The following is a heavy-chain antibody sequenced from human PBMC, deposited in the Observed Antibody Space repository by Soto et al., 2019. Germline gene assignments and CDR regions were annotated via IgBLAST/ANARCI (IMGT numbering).Heavy chain of an antibody. V-gene: IGHV1-18*04. Sequence: ASVKVSCKASGYTFTSYGISWVRQAPGQGLEWMGWISAYNGDTNYAQKLQGRVTMTTDTSTSTAYMELRSLRSDDTAVYYCARDSPISIAVAGGKGDYFDYWGQGTLVTVSS. J-gene: IGHJ4*02. D-gene: IGHD6-19*01. CDR3: ARDSPISIAVAGGKGDYFDY. CDR2: ISAYNGDT. CDR1: GYTFTSYG.